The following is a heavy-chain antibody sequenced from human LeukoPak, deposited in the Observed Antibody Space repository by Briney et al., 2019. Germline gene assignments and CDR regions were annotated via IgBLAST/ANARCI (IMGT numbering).Heavy chain of an antibody. CDR1: GGSISSGGYY. V-gene: IGHV4-31*03. CDR2: IYYSGST. Sequence: TPSETLSLTCTVSGGSISSGGYYWSWIRQHPGKGLEWIGYIYYSGSTYYNPSLKSRVTISVDKSKNQFSLKLSSVTAADTAVYYCARALSSGWFFDYWGQGTLVTVSS. CDR3: ARALSSGWFFDY. J-gene: IGHJ4*02. D-gene: IGHD6-19*01.